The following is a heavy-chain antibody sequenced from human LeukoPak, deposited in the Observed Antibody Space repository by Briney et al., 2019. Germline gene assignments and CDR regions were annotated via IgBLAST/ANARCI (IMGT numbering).Heavy chain of an antibody. CDR1: GFPFSTYA. Sequence: PGGSLRLSCAASGFPFSTYAMSWVRQAPGKGLEWVSSIRGSDGSTYYADSVKGRFAISRDSSKKTLYLQMNSLRAEDTAVYYCAKDVYGDYGGLDYWGQGTLVTVSS. V-gene: IGHV3-23*01. D-gene: IGHD4-17*01. CDR3: AKDVYGDYGGLDY. J-gene: IGHJ4*02. CDR2: IRGSDGST.